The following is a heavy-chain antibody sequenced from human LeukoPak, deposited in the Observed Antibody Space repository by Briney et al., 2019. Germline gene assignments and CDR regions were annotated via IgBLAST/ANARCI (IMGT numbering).Heavy chain of an antibody. Sequence: PSETLSLTCAVYGGSFSGYYWSWIRHPPGKGLEWIGEINHSGSTNYNPSLKSRVTISVDTSKNQFSLKLSSVTAADTAVYYCASPGYCSGGSCRKPFDYWGQGTLVTVSS. CDR3: ASPGYCSGGSCRKPFDY. CDR1: GGSFSGYY. D-gene: IGHD2-15*01. J-gene: IGHJ4*02. CDR2: INHSGST. V-gene: IGHV4-34*01.